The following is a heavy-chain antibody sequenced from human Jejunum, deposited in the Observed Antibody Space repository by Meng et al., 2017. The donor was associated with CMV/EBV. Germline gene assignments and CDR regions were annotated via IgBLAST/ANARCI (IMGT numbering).Heavy chain of an antibody. CDR2: IRYDGGKA. CDR1: NYG. D-gene: IGHD5-18*01. Sequence: NYGLHWVRQAPGKGLEWVAFIRYDGGKAFYADSVKGRFTLSRDDAKKTLYLQMNSLRAEDTAVYFCAGEPPRGYNNGAYTYYGLDVWGQGTTVTVSS. V-gene: IGHV3-30*02. J-gene: IGHJ6*02. CDR3: AGEPPRGYNNGAYTYYGLDV.